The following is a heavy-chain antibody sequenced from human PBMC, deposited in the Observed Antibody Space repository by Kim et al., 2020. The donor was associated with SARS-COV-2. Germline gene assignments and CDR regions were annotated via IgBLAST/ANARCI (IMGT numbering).Heavy chain of an antibody. Sequence: ASVKVSCKASGYTFTSRVMHWVRQAPGQRLEWMGWINAGTGNTKYSQKFQGRVTITMDTSASTAYLELSSLRSEETAVYYCARVSGSGYCGGDCYFPASYYGMDVWGQGTTVTVSS. J-gene: IGHJ6*02. CDR2: INAGTGNT. D-gene: IGHD2-21*02. CDR1: GYTFTSRV. V-gene: IGHV1-3*01. CDR3: ARVSGSGYCGGDCYFPASYYGMDV.